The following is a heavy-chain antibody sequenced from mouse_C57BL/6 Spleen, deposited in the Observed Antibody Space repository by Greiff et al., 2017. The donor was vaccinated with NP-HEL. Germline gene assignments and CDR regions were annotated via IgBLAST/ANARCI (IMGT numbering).Heavy chain of an antibody. D-gene: IGHD1-1*01. Sequence: QVQLQQPGAELVRPGSSVKLSCKASGYTFTSYWMDWVKQRPGQGLEWIGNIYPSDSETHYNQKFKDKATLTVDKSSSTAYMQLSSLTSEDSAVYYCATITTVVATGPYYYAMDYWGQGTSVTVSS. V-gene: IGHV1-61*01. CDR3: ATITTVVATGPYYYAMDY. J-gene: IGHJ4*01. CDR2: IYPSDSET. CDR1: GYTFTSYW.